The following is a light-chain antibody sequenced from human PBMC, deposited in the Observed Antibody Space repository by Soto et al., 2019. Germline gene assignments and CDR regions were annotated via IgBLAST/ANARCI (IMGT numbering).Light chain of an antibody. Sequence: EIVLTQSPGTLSLSPGDRATLSCRASQSVNSNYLAWYQRKPGQAPRLLIYGASNRATDIPYRFSASGSGTEFTLTITRLEAEDFAVYYCQQYDSTPPTFGQRTKVEVK. J-gene: IGKJ1*01. V-gene: IGKV3-20*01. CDR1: QSVNSNY. CDR2: GAS. CDR3: QQYDSTPPT.